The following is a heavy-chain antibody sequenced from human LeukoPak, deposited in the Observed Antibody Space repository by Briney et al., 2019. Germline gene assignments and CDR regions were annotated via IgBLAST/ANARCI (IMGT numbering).Heavy chain of an antibody. Sequence: PGGSLRLSCAASGFTFSSYAMTWFRQAPGKGVEWVSAFSGSAGTTYYADSVKSRFTISRDNSKNTLYLQMNSLNAEDTAVYYCARGVWFGESWAGYWGQGTLVTVSS. CDR2: FSGSAGTT. CDR3: ARGVWFGESWAGY. CDR1: GFTFSSYA. V-gene: IGHV3-23*01. D-gene: IGHD3-10*01. J-gene: IGHJ4*02.